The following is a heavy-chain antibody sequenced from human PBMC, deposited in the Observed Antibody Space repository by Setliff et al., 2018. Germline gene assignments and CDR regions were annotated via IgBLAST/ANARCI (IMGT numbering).Heavy chain of an antibody. Sequence: TLSLTCTVSGDSISSGDSYWSWIRQPPGKGLEWLALIYWNDDKRYSTSLKSRLTITKDTSKNQVVLTMTNIDPVDTATYYCAHKYGDYVRYFQHWGQGTLVTVSS. V-gene: IGHV2-5*01. CDR1: GDSISSGDSY. J-gene: IGHJ1*01. CDR3: AHKYGDYVRYFQH. D-gene: IGHD4-17*01. CDR2: IYWNDDK.